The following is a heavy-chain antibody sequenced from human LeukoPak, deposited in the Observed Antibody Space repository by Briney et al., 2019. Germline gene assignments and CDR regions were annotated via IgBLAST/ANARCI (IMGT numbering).Heavy chain of an antibody. V-gene: IGHV3-21*01. D-gene: IGHD2-2*01. J-gene: IGHJ4*02. Sequence: PGGSLRLSCTASGFTFSSYSMNWVRQAPGQGLEWVSSISSSSSYIYYADSVKGRFTISRDNAENSLYLQMNSLRAEDTAVYYCDVVLPAAMSDYWGQGTLVTVSS. CDR3: DVVLPAAMSDY. CDR1: GFTFSSYS. CDR2: ISSSSSYI.